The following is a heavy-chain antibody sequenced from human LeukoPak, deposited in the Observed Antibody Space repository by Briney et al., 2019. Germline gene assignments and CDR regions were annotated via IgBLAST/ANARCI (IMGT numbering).Heavy chain of an antibody. D-gene: IGHD1-20*01. J-gene: IGHJ5*02. CDR1: GYTFTAYY. CDR3: ARGRASLTAWFVP. V-gene: IGHV1-2*02. Sequence: ASVKVSCKASGYTFTAYYMHWVRHAPGQGLEWMGWIDPNSGATDSAQKFQGRGTVTRDTSINTVYMELSRLTSDDTAVYYCARGRASLTAWFVPWGQGTLVTVSS. CDR2: IDPNSGAT.